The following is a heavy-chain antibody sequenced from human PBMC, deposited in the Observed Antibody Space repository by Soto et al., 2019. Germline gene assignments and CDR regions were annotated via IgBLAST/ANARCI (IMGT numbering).Heavy chain of an antibody. CDR1: GFTFNYYG. V-gene: IGHV3-30*18. Sequence: GGSLRLSCAASGFTFNYYGMHWVRQAPGKGLEWVAIISSDGSNRYYADSVKGRFTISRDNSKNTLYLQMNSLRPEDTAVYYCAKEISNYDGYYYGMDVWGQGTTVTVSS. J-gene: IGHJ6*02. CDR2: ISSDGSNR. D-gene: IGHD1-7*01. CDR3: AKEISNYDGYYYGMDV.